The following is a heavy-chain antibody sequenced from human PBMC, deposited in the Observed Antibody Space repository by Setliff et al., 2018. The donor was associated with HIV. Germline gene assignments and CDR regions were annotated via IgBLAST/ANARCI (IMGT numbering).Heavy chain of an antibody. D-gene: IGHD5-18*01. CDR1: GGSVSGHY. CDR2: ITPSGAT. CDR3: SNWNTSIDEDA. V-gene: IGHV4-34*01. Sequence: SETLSLTCAVYGGSVSGHYWGWFRQPPGKGLEWIGEITPSGATNYLPSLKSRVTMSLDTSKNQFSLKMTSVTAADTALYYCSNWNTSIDEDAWGQGTLVTVSS. J-gene: IGHJ5*02.